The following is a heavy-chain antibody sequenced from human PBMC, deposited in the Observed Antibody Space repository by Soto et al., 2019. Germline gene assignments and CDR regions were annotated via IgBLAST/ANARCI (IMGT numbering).Heavy chain of an antibody. D-gene: IGHD5-12*01. Sequence: DVQLVESGGGLVQPGRSLRLSCGGSGFNFDDCAVSWVRQAPGKGLEWVGFIKSRDYGGTADYAASVEGRVTISRDDSKSIAYLLMNSLKTEDTAVYYCPIQGVPTIQGFNYWGQGTLVTVSS. J-gene: IGHJ4*02. CDR2: IKSRDYGGTA. V-gene: IGHV3-49*04. CDR3: PIQGVPTIQGFNY. CDR1: GFNFDDCA.